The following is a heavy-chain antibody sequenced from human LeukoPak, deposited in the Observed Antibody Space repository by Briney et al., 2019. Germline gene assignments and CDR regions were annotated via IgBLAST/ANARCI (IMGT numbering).Heavy chain of an antibody. J-gene: IGHJ3*02. Sequence: GGSLRLSCAASGFTFSSYSMNWVRQAPGKGLEWVSSISSSSSYIYYADSVKGRFTISRDNVKNSLYLQMNSLRAEDTAVYYCARDSVTYDAFDIWGQGTMVTVSS. D-gene: IGHD2-21*02. CDR1: GFTFSSYS. CDR2: ISSSSSYI. V-gene: IGHV3-21*01. CDR3: ARDSVTYDAFDI.